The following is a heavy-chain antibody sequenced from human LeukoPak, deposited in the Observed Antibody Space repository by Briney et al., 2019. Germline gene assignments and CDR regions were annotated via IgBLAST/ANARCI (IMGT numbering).Heavy chain of an antibody. D-gene: IGHD6-6*01. V-gene: IGHV1-2*02. CDR2: INPNSGGT. CDR3: ARGVRGNIAARPKWFDP. CDR1: GYTFTGYY. Sequence: ASVKVSCKASGYTFTGYYMHWVRQAPGQGLEWMGWINPNSGGTNYAQKFQGRVTITRNTSISTAYMELSSLRSEDTAVYYCARGVRGNIAARPKWFDPWGQGTLVTVSS. J-gene: IGHJ5*02.